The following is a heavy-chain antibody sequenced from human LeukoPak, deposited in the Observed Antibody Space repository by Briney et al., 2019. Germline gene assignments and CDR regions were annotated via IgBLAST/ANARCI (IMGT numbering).Heavy chain of an antibody. V-gene: IGHV3-30*02. CDR2: IRYDGSNK. J-gene: IGHJ6*03. Sequence: GGSLRLSCAASGFTFSSYGMHWVRQAPGKGLEWVAFIRYDGSNKYYADSVKGRFTISRDNSKNTLYLQMNSLRAEDTAVYYCAKDKGIAAPVYYMDVWGKGTTVTVSS. CDR3: AKDKGIAAPVYYMDV. CDR1: GFTFSSYG. D-gene: IGHD6-13*01.